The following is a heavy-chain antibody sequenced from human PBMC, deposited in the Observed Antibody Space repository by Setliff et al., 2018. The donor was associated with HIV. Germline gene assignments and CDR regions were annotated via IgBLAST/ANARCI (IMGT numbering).Heavy chain of an antibody. CDR2: ISPNSGET. V-gene: IGHV1-2*02. Sequence: GASVKVSCKTSGYTFSAHNIHWVRQAPGQGLEWMGWISPNSGETHYAPKFQGRVTLSRDSSISTAYMEVNRLTYDDTALYYCAKGAGGYYDYWSQGVLVTVSS. CDR3: AKGAGGYYDY. CDR1: GYTFSAHN. D-gene: IGHD2-2*03. J-gene: IGHJ4*02.